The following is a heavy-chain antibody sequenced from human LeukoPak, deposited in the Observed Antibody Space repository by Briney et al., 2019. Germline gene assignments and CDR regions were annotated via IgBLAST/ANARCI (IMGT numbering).Heavy chain of an antibody. Sequence: SETLSLTCTVSGCSISSRSYYWGWIRQPLGKGLEWIGNIFYSGSTYSPSLNSRVTISLDTSRNQFSLKLNSVTAADTAVYYCAKSNGYGLVDIWGQGTMVTVSS. V-gene: IGHV4-39*07. CDR2: IFYSGST. CDR3: AKSNGYGLVDI. D-gene: IGHD3-10*01. J-gene: IGHJ3*02. CDR1: GCSISSRSYY.